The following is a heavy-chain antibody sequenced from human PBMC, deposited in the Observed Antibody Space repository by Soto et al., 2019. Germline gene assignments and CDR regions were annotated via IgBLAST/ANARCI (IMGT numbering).Heavy chain of an antibody. D-gene: IGHD6-19*01. J-gene: IGHJ3*02. V-gene: IGHV1-69*02. Sequence: GASVKVSCKASGGTFSSYTISWVRQAPGQGLEWMGRIIPILGIANYAQKFQGRVTITADRSTSTAYMELSSLRSEDTAVYYCARAWPYSSGWSDIWGQGTMVTVSS. CDR2: IIPILGIA. CDR1: GGTFSSYT. CDR3: ARAWPYSSGWSDI.